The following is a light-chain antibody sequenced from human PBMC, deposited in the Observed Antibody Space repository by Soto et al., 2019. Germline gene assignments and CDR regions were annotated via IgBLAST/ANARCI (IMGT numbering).Light chain of an antibody. Sequence: DIQMTQSPSSVSASVGDRVTITCRVSQGISRWLAWYQQKPGKAPKLLIYTASSLQSGVPSRFSGSGSGTDFTLTISSLQPEDFATYYCQQTTTFPLAFGGGTKVDIK. CDR1: QGISRW. CDR3: QQTTTFPLA. CDR2: TAS. J-gene: IGKJ4*01. V-gene: IGKV1-12*01.